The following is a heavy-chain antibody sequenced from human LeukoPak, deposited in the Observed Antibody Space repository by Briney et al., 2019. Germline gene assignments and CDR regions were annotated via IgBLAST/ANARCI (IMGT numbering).Heavy chain of an antibody. V-gene: IGHV3-9*01. CDR1: GFTFDDYA. J-gene: IGHJ4*02. D-gene: IGHD3-3*01. CDR3: AKDSFGVGPYYFDY. CDR2: ISWNSGSI. Sequence: GGSLRLSCAASGFTFDDYAMHWVRHAPGKGLEWVSGISWNSGSIGYADSVKGRFTISRDNAKNSLYLQMNSLRAEDTALYYCAKDSFGVGPYYFDYWGQGTLVTVSS.